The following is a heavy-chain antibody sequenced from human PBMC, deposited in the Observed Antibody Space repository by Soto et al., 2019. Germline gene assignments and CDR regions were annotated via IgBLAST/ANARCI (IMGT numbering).Heavy chain of an antibody. D-gene: IGHD3-10*01. J-gene: IGHJ6*02. Sequence: ASVKVSCKASGYTFTGYYMHWVRQAPGQGLEWMGWINPNSGGTNYAQKIQGWVTMTRDTSISTAYMERSRLRSDETAVEYWGRSPPVDYGSASYYSDAIYCFYVWAQQTTVTVSS. CDR2: INPNSGGT. CDR1: GYTFTGYY. CDR3: GRSPPVDYGSASYYSDAIYCFYV. V-gene: IGHV1-2*04.